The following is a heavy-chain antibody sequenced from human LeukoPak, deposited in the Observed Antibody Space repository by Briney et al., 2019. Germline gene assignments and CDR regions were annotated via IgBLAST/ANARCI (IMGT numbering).Heavy chain of an antibody. CDR2: INPNSGGT. D-gene: IGHD1-20*01. Sequence: ASVKVSCEASGYTFTGYYIHWVRQAPGQGLEWMGWINPNSGGTNYAQKFQGTVTMTRDTSISTAYMELSRLRSDDTAVYYCARDRYGSNWNSFDYWGQGTLVTVSS. CDR1: GYTFTGYY. J-gene: IGHJ4*02. V-gene: IGHV1-2*02. CDR3: ARDRYGSNWNSFDY.